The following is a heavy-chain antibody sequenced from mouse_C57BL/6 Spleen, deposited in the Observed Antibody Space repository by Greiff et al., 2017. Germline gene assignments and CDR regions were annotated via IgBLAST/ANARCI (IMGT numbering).Heavy chain of an antibody. CDR3: ARRRYDSSFAY. V-gene: IGHV1-42*01. J-gene: IGHJ3*01. Sequence: EVQLQQSGPELVKPGASVKISCKASGYSFTGYYMNWVKQSPEKSLEWIGEINPSTGGTTYNQKFKAKATLTVDKSSSTAYMQLKSLTSEVSAVYYCARRRYDSSFAYWGQGTLVTVSA. CDR2: INPSTGGT. CDR1: GYSFTGYY. D-gene: IGHD2-4*01.